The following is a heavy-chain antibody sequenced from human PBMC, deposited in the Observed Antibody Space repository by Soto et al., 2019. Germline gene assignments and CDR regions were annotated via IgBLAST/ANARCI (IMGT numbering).Heavy chain of an antibody. CDR1: GGSISSGDYY. CDR3: ARDNYYDSSGAFDI. V-gene: IGHV4-61*08. J-gene: IGHJ3*02. D-gene: IGHD3-22*01. CDR2: IYYSGSA. Sequence: SETLSLTCTVSGGSISSGDYYWSWIRQPPGKGLEWIGYIYYSGSANYNPSLKSRVTISVDTSKNQFSLKLSSVTAADTAVYYCARDNYYDSSGAFDIWGQGTMVTVS.